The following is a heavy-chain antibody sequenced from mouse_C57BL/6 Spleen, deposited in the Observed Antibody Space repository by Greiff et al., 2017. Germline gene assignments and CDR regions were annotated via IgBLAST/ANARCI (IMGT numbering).Heavy chain of an antibody. CDR2: INPNNGGT. V-gene: IGHV1-26*01. J-gene: IGHJ2*01. CDR3: ANLLGDFDY. D-gene: IGHD2-1*01. Sequence: VQLQQSGPELVKPGASVKISCKASGYTFTDYYMNWVKQSHGQSLEWIGDINPNNGGTSYNQKFKGKATLTVDKSSSTAYMELRSLTSEDSAVYYCANLLGDFDYWGQGTTLTVSS. CDR1: GYTFTDYY.